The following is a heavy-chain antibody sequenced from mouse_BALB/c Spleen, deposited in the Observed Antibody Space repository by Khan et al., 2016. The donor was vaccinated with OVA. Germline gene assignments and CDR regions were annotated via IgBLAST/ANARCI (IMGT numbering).Heavy chain of an antibody. J-gene: IGHJ1*01. CDR2: IYPSDSFT. V-gene: IGHV1-69*02. CDR1: GYTFTNYW. D-gene: IGHD1-1*01. Sequence: QVQLQQPGAELVRPGASVKLSCKASGYTFTNYWINWVRQRPGQGLEWIGNIYPSDSFTNYNQKFRDKATLTVDKSSSTVYMQLSRPTSEDSAVSHCTRRGYYCDSTDDWYFDVWGAGTTVTVSS. CDR3: TRRGYYCDSTDDWYFDV.